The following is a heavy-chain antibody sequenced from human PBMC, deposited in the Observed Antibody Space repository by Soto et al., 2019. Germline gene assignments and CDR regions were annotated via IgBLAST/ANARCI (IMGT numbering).Heavy chain of an antibody. CDR1: GFTFSSYW. Sequence: GGSLRLSCAASGFTFSSYWMHWVRQAPGKGLVWVSRINSDGSSTSYADSVKGRFTISRDNAKNTLYLQMNSLRAEDTAVYYCARDLARWYQLPRCYSYCMDFWGQGTTVTVSS. CDR3: ARDLARWYQLPRCYSYCMDF. CDR2: INSDGSST. D-gene: IGHD2-2*01. J-gene: IGHJ6*02. V-gene: IGHV3-74*01.